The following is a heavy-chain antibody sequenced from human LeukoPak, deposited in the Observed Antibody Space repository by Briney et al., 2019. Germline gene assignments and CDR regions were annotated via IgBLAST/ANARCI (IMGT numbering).Heavy chain of an antibody. J-gene: IGHJ4*02. Sequence: GGSLRLSCAASGFTFSSYWIHWVRQAPGKGLVWVSRINTDGTITTYADSVKGRFTISRDNAKNILYLQMNSLRVEDTAVYYCARDFSGYDDYWGQGTLVTVSS. D-gene: IGHD3-22*01. CDR1: GFTFSSYW. V-gene: IGHV3-74*01. CDR3: ARDFSGYDDY. CDR2: INTDGTIT.